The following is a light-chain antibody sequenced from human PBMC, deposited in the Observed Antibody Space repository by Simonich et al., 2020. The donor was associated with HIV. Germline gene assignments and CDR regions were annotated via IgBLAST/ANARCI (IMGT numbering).Light chain of an antibody. J-gene: IGKJ3*01. Sequence: DIVMTQSPDSLAVSLGERATINCKSSQSVLYSSNNKDHLAWYQQKPGQPPKLIIYWASTRESGVPDRFSGSGSGTDFTLTISSLQAEDVAVYYCQQYYTTPFTFGPGTKVDIK. CDR3: QQYYTTPFT. CDR2: WAS. V-gene: IGKV4-1*01. CDR1: QSVLYSSNNKDH.